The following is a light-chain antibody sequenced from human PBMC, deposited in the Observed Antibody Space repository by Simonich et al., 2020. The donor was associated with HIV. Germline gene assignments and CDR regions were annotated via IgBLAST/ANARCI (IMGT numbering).Light chain of an antibody. CDR1: SSDVGGYNY. CDR3: CSYAGNYIWV. CDR2: EVS. J-gene: IGLJ3*02. V-gene: IGLV2-8*01. Sequence: QSALTQPPSASGSPGQSVTISCTGTSSDVGGYNYVSWYQQHPGKAPKLMLYEVSKRPSGVPDRFSGSKSGNTASLTVSGLQAEDEADYYCCSYAGNYIWVFGGGTKLTVL.